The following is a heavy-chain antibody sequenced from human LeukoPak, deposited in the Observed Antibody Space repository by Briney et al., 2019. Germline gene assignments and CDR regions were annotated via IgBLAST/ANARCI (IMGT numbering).Heavy chain of an antibody. CDR3: ERLLGCYDSSAH. CDR1: GFSFSAYF. Sequence: GGSLRLSCAGSGFSFSAYFRHWLRQLPGKGLVWVSRINSDGSSISYADSVKGRFNISRDNAKHTLYLQMNSLGLEDSGVYYFERLLGCYDSSAHWGQGTLVTVSS. V-gene: IGHV3-74*01. D-gene: IGHD3-22*01. J-gene: IGHJ4*02. CDR2: INSDGSSI.